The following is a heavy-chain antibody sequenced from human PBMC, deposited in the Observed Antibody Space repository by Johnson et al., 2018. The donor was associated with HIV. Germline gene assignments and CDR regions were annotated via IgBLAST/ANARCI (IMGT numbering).Heavy chain of an antibody. D-gene: IGHD1-26*01. Sequence: VQLVESGGGLVQPGGSLRLSCAASGFILSNFAMTWVRQTPGKGLEWVSSLDGGDDSATNYADSVKGRFTISRDTAKNSLYLQMNSLRADATAVYYCARAGEWEPTDYAFDIWGQGTMVTVSS. J-gene: IGHJ3*02. CDR1: GFILSNFA. CDR2: LDGGDDSAT. V-gene: IGHV3-23*04. CDR3: ARAGEWEPTDYAFDI.